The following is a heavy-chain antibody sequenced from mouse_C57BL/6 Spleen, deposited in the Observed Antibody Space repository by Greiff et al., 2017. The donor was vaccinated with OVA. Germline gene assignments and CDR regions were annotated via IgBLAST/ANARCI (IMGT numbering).Heavy chain of an antibody. CDR3: ARHSNYRAMDD. V-gene: IGHV5-15*01. J-gene: IGHJ4*01. Sequence: EVMLVESGGGLVQPGGSLKLSCAASGFTFSDYGMAWVRQAPRKGPEWVAFISNLAYSIYYADTVTGRFTISRENAKNTLYLEMSSLRSEDTAMYYCARHSNYRAMDDWGQGTSVTVSS. D-gene: IGHD2-5*01. CDR1: GFTFSDYG. CDR2: ISNLAYSI.